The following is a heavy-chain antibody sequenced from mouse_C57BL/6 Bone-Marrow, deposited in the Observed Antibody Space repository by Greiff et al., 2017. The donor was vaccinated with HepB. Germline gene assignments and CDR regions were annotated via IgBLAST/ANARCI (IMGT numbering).Heavy chain of an antibody. V-gene: IGHV1-55*01. D-gene: IGHD3-2*02. CDR1: GYTFTSYW. CDR2: IYPGSGST. CDR3: AREGTAQATSYAMDY. Sequence: VQLQQPGAELVKPGASVKMSCKASGYTFTSYWITWVKQRPGQGLEWIGDIYPGSGSTNYNEKFKSKATLTVDTSSSTAYMQLSSLTSEDSAVYYCAREGTAQATSYAMDYWGQGTSVTVSS. J-gene: IGHJ4*01.